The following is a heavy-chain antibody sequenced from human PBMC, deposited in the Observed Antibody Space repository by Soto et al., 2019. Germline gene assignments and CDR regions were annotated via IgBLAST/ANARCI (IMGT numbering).Heavy chain of an antibody. J-gene: IGHJ4*02. CDR1: GFTFSSYA. D-gene: IGHD3-16*02. CDR3: AKTYDYVWGSDRYTSAYYFDY. V-gene: IGHV3-23*01. CDR2: ISGSGGST. Sequence: GGSLRLSCAASGFTFSSYAMSWVRQALGKGLEWVSAISGSGGSTYYADSVKGRFTISRDNSKNTLYLQMNSLRAEDTAVYYCAKTYDYVWGSDRYTSAYYFDYWGQGTQVTVSS.